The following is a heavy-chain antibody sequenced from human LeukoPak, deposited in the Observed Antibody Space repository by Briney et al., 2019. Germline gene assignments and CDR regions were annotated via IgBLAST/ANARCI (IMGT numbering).Heavy chain of an antibody. CDR1: GGTFSSYA. CDR2: IIPIFGTA. D-gene: IGHD3/OR15-3a*01. V-gene: IGHV1-69*01. Sequence: SVKVSCKASGGTFSSYAISWVRQAPGQGLEWMGGIIPIFGTANYAQKFQGRVTITADESTSTAYMELSSLRSEDTAVYYCARXXXXGLVRSWFDPXGQGTLVT. CDR3: ARXXXXGLVRSWFDP. J-gene: IGHJ5*02.